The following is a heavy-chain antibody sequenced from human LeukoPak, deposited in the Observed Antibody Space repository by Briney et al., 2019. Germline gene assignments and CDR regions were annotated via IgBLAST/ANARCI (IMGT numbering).Heavy chain of an antibody. CDR2: IFPGDSDT. Sequence: GESLKISCKGYGDTFTRYWIAWVRQMPGKGLEWMGIIFPGDSDTRYSPSFQGQVTISADKSISTAYLQWSSLKASDTAVYYCARQLSVRGYCSGGSCYSNYMDVWGTGTTVTISS. CDR1: GDTFTRYW. CDR3: ARQLSVRGYCSGGSCYSNYMDV. V-gene: IGHV5-51*01. D-gene: IGHD2-15*01. J-gene: IGHJ6*03.